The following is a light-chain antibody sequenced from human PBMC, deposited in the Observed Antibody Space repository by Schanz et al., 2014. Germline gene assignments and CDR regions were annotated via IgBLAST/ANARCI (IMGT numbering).Light chain of an antibody. CDR1: QIVSND. CDR3: QQYNNWPLIT. CDR2: GAS. Sequence: EVVLTQSPATLSLSPGERATLSCRASQIVSNDFAWYQQKPGQAPRLLIYGASRRATGIPDRFSGSGSGTDFTLTISSLQSEDFAVYYCQQYNNWPLITFGQGTRLEIK. J-gene: IGKJ5*01. V-gene: IGKV3D-15*01.